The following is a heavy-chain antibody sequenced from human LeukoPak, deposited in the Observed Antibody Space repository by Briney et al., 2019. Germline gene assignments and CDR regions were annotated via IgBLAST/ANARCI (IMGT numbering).Heavy chain of an antibody. J-gene: IGHJ6*03. CDR3: AKDVNVLRFLEWLSPLYYYYYMDV. D-gene: IGHD3-3*01. CDR1: GFTFDHYA. V-gene: IGHV3-43*02. Sequence: HPGGSLKLCCAASGFTFDHYANHCVRQAPGKSLEWVSRINGEGGRTYYADPVKGRFTISRDNSKNSLYLQMNSLRTEDTALYYCAKDVNVLRFLEWLSPLYYYYYMDVWGKGTTVTVSS. CDR2: INGEGGRT.